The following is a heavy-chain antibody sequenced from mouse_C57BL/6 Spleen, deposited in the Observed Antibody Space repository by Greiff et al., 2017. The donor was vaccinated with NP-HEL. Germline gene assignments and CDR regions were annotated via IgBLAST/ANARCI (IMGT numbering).Heavy chain of an antibody. CDR2: IWRGGST. CDR3: AKNGDYSNYSAMDY. J-gene: IGHJ4*01. CDR1: GFSLTSYG. V-gene: IGHV2-5*01. D-gene: IGHD2-5*01. Sequence: QVQLKESGPGLVQPSQSLSITCTVSGFSLTSYGVHWVRQSPGKGLEWLGVIWRGGSTDYNAAFMSRLSITKDNSKSQVFFKMNSLQADDTAIYYCAKNGDYSNYSAMDYWGQGTSVTVSS.